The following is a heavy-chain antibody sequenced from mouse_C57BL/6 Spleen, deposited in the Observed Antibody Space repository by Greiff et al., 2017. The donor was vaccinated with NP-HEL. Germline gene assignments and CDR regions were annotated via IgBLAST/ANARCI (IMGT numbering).Heavy chain of an antibody. CDR2: INPNNGGT. V-gene: IGHV1-18*01. Sequence: SGPELVKPGASVKIPCKASGYTFTDYNMDWVKQSHGKSLEWIGDINPNNGGTIYNQKFKGKATLTVDKSSSTAYMELRSLTSEDTAVYYCARWGGNYGGYAMDYWGQGTSVTVSS. J-gene: IGHJ4*01. CDR1: GYTFTDYN. CDR3: ARWGGNYGGYAMDY. D-gene: IGHD2-1*01.